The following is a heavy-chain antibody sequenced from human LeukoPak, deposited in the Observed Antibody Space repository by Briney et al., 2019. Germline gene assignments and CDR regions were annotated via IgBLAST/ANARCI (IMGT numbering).Heavy chain of an antibody. J-gene: IGHJ4*02. D-gene: IGHD6-13*01. CDR2: IYSGGST. V-gene: IGHV3-53*01. Sequence: GGSLRLSCTVSRFSVGNNYMNWLRQAPGRGLEWVSLIYSGGSTHYADSVKGRFTISRDNSKNTLYLQMNSLRTEDTAVYYCARDTPGIAESVSGGWGQGTLVTVSS. CDR1: RFSVGNNY. CDR3: ARDTPGIAESVSGG.